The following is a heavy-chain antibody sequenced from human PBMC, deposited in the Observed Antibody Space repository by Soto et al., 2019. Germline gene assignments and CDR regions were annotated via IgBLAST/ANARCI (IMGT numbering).Heavy chain of an antibody. Sequence: QVQLVQSGAEVKKPGSSVKVSCKASGGTFSSYTISWVRQAPGQGLEWMGRIIPILGIANYAQKFQGRVTITAAKSTSTAYMELSSLRSEDTAVYYCARDYYGSGYYFDYWGQGTLVTVSS. V-gene: IGHV1-69*08. J-gene: IGHJ4*02. CDR3: ARDYYGSGYYFDY. CDR1: GGTFSSYT. D-gene: IGHD3-10*01. CDR2: IIPILGIA.